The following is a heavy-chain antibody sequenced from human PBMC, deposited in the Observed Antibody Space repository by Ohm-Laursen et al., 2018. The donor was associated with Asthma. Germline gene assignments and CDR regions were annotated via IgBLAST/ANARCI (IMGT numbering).Heavy chain of an antibody. D-gene: IGHD3-22*01. CDR3: ARGTYYYDSSGYYNFDY. J-gene: IGHJ4*02. Sequence: RSLRLSCTASGFTFSSYGMHWVRQAPGKGLEWVAVISYDGSNKYYADSVKGRFTISRDNSKNTLYLQMNSLRAEDTAVYYCARGTYYYDSSGYYNFDYWGQGTLVTVSS. V-gene: IGHV3-30*03. CDR1: GFTFSSYG. CDR2: ISYDGSNK.